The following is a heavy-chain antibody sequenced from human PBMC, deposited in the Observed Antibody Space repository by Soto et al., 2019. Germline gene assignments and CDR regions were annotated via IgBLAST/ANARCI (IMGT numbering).Heavy chain of an antibody. J-gene: IGHJ6*02. CDR2: ISYDGSNK. CDR3: AKDRGDGYNKYYYGMDV. V-gene: IGHV3-30*18. D-gene: IGHD5-12*01. CDR1: GFTFSSYG. Sequence: GGSLRLSCAASGFTFSSYGMHWVRQAPGKGLEWVAVISYDGSNKYYADSVKGRFTISRDNSKNTLYLQMNSLRAEDAAVYYCAKDRGDGYNKYYYGMDVWGQGTTVTVSS.